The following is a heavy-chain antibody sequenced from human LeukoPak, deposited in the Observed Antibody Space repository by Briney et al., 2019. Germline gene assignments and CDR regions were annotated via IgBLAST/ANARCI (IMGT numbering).Heavy chain of an antibody. D-gene: IGHD5-24*01. J-gene: IGHJ4*02. CDR3: AKDGGGWLQLSFDY. CDR1: GFTFSSYA. Sequence: GGSLRLSCAASGFTFSSYAMHWVRQAPGKGLEYVTAISSNGGSTYYANSVKGRFTISRDNSKNTLFLQMNSLRAEDTAVYYCAKDGGGWLQLSFDYWGQGTLVTVSS. V-gene: IGHV3-64*01. CDR2: ISSNGGST.